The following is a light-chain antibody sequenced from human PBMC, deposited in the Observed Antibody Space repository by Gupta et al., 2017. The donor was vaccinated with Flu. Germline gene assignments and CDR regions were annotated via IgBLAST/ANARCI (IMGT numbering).Light chain of an antibody. CDR1: QMISNY. V-gene: IGKV1-39*01. CDR2: VAS. CDR3: QQTYSTPYT. J-gene: IGKJ2*01. Sequence: DIQMTQSPSSLSASVGDRVTVTCRASQMISNYLNWYQQKPGKAPKLLIYVASGLPSGVPSRFIGSGSGTDFTLTISSLQPEDVAIYFCQQTYSTPYTFGQGTMLDVK.